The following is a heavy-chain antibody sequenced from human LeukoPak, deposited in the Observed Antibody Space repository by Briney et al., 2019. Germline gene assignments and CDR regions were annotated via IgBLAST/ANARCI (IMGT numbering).Heavy chain of an antibody. Sequence: GESLKMSCKGSGYSFSSDWIGWVRQMPGKGLEWMGIIYPGNSDTRYSPSFQGQVTISADKSISTAYLQWSSLKASDTAMYYCARFRDHGMDVWGQGTTVSVSS. V-gene: IGHV5-51*01. CDR2: IYPGNSDT. J-gene: IGHJ6*02. CDR3: ARFRDHGMDV. CDR1: GYSFSSDW.